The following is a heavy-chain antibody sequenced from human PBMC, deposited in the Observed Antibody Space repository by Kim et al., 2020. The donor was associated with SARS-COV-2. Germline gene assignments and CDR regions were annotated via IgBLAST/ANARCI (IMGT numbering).Heavy chain of an antibody. J-gene: IGHJ4*02. D-gene: IGHD5-12*01. V-gene: IGHV1-18*01. CDR3: ARRGYSGYDFNY. Sequence: YAQKLQDRVTRTTDTSTSTAYMEMRSLRSDDTAVYYCARRGYSGYDFNYWGQGTLVTVSS.